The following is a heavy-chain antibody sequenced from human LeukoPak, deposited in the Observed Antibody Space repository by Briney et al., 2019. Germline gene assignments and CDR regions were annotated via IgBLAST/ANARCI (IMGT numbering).Heavy chain of an antibody. CDR1: GGSFSGYC. CDR2: INHSGST. J-gene: IGHJ6*04. V-gene: IGHV4-34*01. Sequence: SETLSPTCAAYGGSFSGYCWSWIRQPPGKGLEWIGEINHSGSTNYNPSLKSQVTISVDTSKNQFSLKLSSVTAADTAVYYCARDGTPIYSSGWVYMDVWGKGTTVTISS. CDR3: ARDGTPIYSSGWVYMDV. D-gene: IGHD6-25*01.